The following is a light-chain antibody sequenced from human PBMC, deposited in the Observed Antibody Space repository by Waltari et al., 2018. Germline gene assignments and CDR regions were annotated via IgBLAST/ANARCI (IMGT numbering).Light chain of an antibody. CDR3: QVWTTGAGV. CDR1: NLGDKI. V-gene: IGLV3-9*02. CDR2: RDT. Sequence: SYELTQPVSVSVALGQTARINCGGNNLGDKIVHWYQQKPGQAPVLVIFRDTNRPSGIPERFSGSNSGNTATLTISRAQGGDEADYYCQVWTTGAGVFGGGTKLSVL. J-gene: IGLJ3*02.